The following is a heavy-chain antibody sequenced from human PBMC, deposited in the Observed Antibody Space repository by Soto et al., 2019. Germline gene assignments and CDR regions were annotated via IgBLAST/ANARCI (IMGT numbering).Heavy chain of an antibody. CDR3: ARSLTVTRFDQ. J-gene: IGHJ4*02. V-gene: IGHV4-59*01. Sequence: QVHLQESGPGLGKPSETLSLFCDVSGGSMSNNYWSWIRQAPGRGLEWIGYVFYTGSTNYNPSLKSRVSISVDTSKKQFSLRLSSVTAADTAVYYCARSLTVTRFDQWGQGTRVTVS. CDR2: VFYTGST. CDR1: GGSMSNNY. D-gene: IGHD4-17*01.